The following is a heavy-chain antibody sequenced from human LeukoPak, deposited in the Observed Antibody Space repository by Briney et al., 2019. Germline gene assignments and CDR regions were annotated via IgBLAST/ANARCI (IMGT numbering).Heavy chain of an antibody. CDR2: ISFDGSNK. J-gene: IGHJ6*04. CDR1: GFTFSTYA. V-gene: IGHV3-30*04. CDR3: AELGITMIGGV. D-gene: IGHD3-10*02. Sequence: QPGGSLRLSCAASGFTFSTYAMHWVRQAPGKGLEWVALISFDGSNKYYADSVKGRFTISRDSSKNTLYLQMNSLRAEDTAVYYCAELGITMIGGVWGKGTTVTISS.